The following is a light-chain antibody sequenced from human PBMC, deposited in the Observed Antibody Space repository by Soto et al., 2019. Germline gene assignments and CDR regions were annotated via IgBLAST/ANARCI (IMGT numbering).Light chain of an antibody. CDR3: LQYHNLWA. Sequence: EIALTQSPVTLSVSPGERATLSCRASQSVRDNLAWYQQKRGQAPRLLIYGTSIRATDIPASFSGSGSGTEFTLTISSLQPEDFTVYSCLQYHNLWAFGQGTKVDIK. J-gene: IGKJ1*01. V-gene: IGKV3-15*01. CDR1: QSVRDN. CDR2: GTS.